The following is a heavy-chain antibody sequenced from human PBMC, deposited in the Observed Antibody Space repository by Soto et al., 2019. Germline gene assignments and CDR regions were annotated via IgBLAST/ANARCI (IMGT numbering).Heavy chain of an antibody. CDR2: IYYTGST. J-gene: IGHJ3*02. V-gene: IGHV4-31*03. Sequence: QVQLQESGPGPVKPSQTLSLTCTVSGGSISSGGYYWSWIRQHPGKGLEWIGYIYYTGSTYYNPSLKSRVTISVDTSKNQFSLKLSSVTAADTAVYYCATVEDCGGDCPIEAFEIWGQGTMVTVSS. CDR1: GGSISSGGYY. CDR3: ATVEDCGGDCPIEAFEI. D-gene: IGHD2-21*02.